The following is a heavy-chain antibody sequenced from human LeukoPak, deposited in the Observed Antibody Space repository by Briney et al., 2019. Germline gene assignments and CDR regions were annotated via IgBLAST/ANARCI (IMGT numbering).Heavy chain of an antibody. CDR1: GGAISSYY. V-gene: IGHV4-59*01. CDR3: ASLQLKGDWLDY. D-gene: IGHD3/OR15-3a*01. J-gene: IGHJ4*02. CDR2: IYYSGST. Sequence: SGTLSLTCTVSGGAISSYYWTWIRQPPGKGLEWIGYIYYSGSTKYNPSLKSRVIILVDPSKSQFSLKLSSVTAADTAVYHCASLQLKGDWLDYWGQGTLVTVSS.